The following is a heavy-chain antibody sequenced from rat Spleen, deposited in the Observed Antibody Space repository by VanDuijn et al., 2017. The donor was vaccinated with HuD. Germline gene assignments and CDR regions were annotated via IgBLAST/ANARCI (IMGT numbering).Heavy chain of an antibody. Sequence: EVQLVESGGGLVQPGRSLKLSCVASGFTFSSFWMYWIRQAPGKGLEWVSSINSDGGSTYYPDSVRGRFTISRDNAKNTLYLQMDSLRSEDTATYYCAKDKGEYNNLFDYWGQGVMVTVTS. CDR1: GFTFSSFW. J-gene: IGHJ2*01. CDR3: AKDKGEYNNLFDY. D-gene: IGHD1-10*01. V-gene: IGHV5-58*01. CDR2: INSDGGST.